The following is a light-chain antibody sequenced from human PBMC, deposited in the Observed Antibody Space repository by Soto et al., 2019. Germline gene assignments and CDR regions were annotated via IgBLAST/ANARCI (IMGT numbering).Light chain of an antibody. J-gene: IGKJ4*01. CDR3: MQALHTPLT. CDR2: FGS. Sequence: DIVMTQSPLSLPVTPGEPASISCRSSASLLHSNGYNCLDWYVQKPGQSPQLLIYFGSYRASGVPDRFSGSGSGTDFTLNISRVEAEDVGVYYCMQALHTPLTFGGGPKVEIK. V-gene: IGKV2-28*01. CDR1: ASLLHSNGYNC.